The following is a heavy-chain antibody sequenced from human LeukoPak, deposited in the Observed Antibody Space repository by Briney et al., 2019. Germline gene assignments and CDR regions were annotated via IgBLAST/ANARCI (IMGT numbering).Heavy chain of an antibody. D-gene: IGHD6-19*01. CDR3: ARFASSSGWFF. Sequence: ASVKVSCKASGYTFINYGISWVRQAPGQGLEWMGWISRYTGNTNYALQLQGRVTMTTDTSTSTAYMELRSLRSDDTAVYYCARFASSSGWFFWGQGTLVTVSS. V-gene: IGHV1-18*01. CDR2: ISRYTGNT. CDR1: GYTFINYG. J-gene: IGHJ4*02.